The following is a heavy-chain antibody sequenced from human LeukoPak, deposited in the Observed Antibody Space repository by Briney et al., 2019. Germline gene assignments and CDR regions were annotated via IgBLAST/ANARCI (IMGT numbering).Heavy chain of an antibody. CDR2: IYSGGST. J-gene: IGHJ4*02. D-gene: IGHD3-10*01. CDR3: AKDFRSGSVDY. Sequence: GGSLRLSCAASGFTVSSNYMSWVRQAPGKGPEWVSVIYSGGSTYYADSVKGRFTISRDNSKNTLYLQMNSLRAEDTAVYYCAKDFRSGSVDYWGQGTLVSVSS. CDR1: GFTVSSNY. V-gene: IGHV3-66*01.